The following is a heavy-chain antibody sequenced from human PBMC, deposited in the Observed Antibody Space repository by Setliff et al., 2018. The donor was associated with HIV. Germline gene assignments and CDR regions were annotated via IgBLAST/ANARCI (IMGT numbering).Heavy chain of an antibody. Sequence: SETLSLTCTVSGDSINSGTYYWSWTRQPAGKGLEWFGRLHLSGDTNYNPSLKSRVTMSIETSKNQFSLKLSSVTAADTAVYYCARDNSYYYGSGSHYWYGMDVWGQGTTVTVSS. CDR1: GDSINSGTYY. V-gene: IGHV4-61*02. D-gene: IGHD3-10*01. CDR2: LHLSGDT. J-gene: IGHJ6*01. CDR3: ARDNSYYYGSGSHYWYGMDV.